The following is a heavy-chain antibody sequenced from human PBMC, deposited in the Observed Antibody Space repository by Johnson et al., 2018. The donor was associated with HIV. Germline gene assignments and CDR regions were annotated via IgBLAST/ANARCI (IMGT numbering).Heavy chain of an antibody. V-gene: IGHV3-30*04. CDR1: GFAFSNYA. CDR3: ARGAVLKVYVSDDAFDI. J-gene: IGHJ3*02. D-gene: IGHD2-8*01. Sequence: QVQLVESGGGLVQPGGSLRLSCAASGFAFSNYAMTWVRQAPGKGLEWVAVISYDGSNKYYADSVKGRFTISRDNSKNTLYLQLNNLRAEDTAVYYCARGAVLKVYVSDDAFDIWGQGTMVTVSS. CDR2: ISYDGSNK.